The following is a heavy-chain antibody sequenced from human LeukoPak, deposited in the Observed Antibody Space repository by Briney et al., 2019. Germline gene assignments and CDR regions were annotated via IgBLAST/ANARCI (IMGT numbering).Heavy chain of an antibody. CDR3: AREWWGMVRGTSYGMDV. D-gene: IGHD3-10*01. CDR1: GFTFSNYE. V-gene: IGHV3-48*03. Sequence: QSGGSLRLSCAASGFTFSNYEMNWVRQAPGKGLEWVSYISSSGSTIYYADSVKGRFTISRDNAKNSLYLQMNSLRAEDTAVYYCAREWWGMVRGTSYGMDVWGKGTTVTVSS. CDR2: ISSSGSTI. J-gene: IGHJ6*04.